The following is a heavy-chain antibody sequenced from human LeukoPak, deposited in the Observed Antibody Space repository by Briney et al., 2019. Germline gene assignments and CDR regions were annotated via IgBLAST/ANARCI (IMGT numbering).Heavy chain of an antibody. J-gene: IGHJ4*02. CDR1: GGSISSYY. CDR2: IYYSGGT. Sequence: SETLSLTCTVSGGSISSYYWSWIRQPPGKGLEWIGYIYYSGGTNYNPSLKSRVTISVDTSKNQFSLKLSSVTAADTAVYYCARAACSGGSCYPPIYWGQGTLVTVSS. V-gene: IGHV4-59*01. D-gene: IGHD2-15*01. CDR3: ARAACSGGSCYPPIY.